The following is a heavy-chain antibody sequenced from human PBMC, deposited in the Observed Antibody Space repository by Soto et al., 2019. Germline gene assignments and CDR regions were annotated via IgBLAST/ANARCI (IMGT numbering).Heavy chain of an antibody. J-gene: IGHJ6*03. D-gene: IGHD2-2*01. Sequence: QVQLQQWGAGLLKPSETLSLTCAVYGGSFSGYYWSWIRQPPGKGLEWIGEINHSGSTNYNPSLKSRVTISVDTSKNQFPLNLSSVTAADTAVYYCARGAGVVVVSAAIAVKANYYYYYMDLWGKGTTVTVSS. V-gene: IGHV4-34*01. CDR2: INHSGST. CDR1: GGSFSGYY. CDR3: ARGAGVVVVSAAIAVKANYYYYYMDL.